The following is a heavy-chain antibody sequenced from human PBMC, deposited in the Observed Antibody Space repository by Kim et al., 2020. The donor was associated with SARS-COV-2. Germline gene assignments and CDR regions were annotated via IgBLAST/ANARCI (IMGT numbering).Heavy chain of an antibody. CDR1: GYTFTSYG. V-gene: IGHV1-18*01. CDR3: ARDWGPQWYQLGGGGMDV. J-gene: IGHJ6*02. CDR2: ISAYNGNT. Sequence: ASVKVSCKASGYTFTSYGISWVRQAPGQGLEWMGWISAYNGNTNYAQKLQGRVTMTTDTSTSTAYMELRSLRSDDTAVYYCARDWGPQWYQLGGGGMDVWGQGTTVTVSS. D-gene: IGHD2-2*01.